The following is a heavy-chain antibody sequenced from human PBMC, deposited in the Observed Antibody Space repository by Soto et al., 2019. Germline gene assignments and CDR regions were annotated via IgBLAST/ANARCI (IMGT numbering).Heavy chain of an antibody. CDR3: EKDPPYDSPL. J-gene: IGHJ4*02. D-gene: IGHD3-22*01. Sequence: GGLRLSGAASVFTFSSYAMIWVRQAPGKGLEWVSAISGSGGSTYYADSVKGRFTISRDNSKNTLYLQMNSLRAEDTAVYYCEKDPPYDSPLWGQGTLVTVSS. V-gene: IGHV3-23*01. CDR2: ISGSGGST. CDR1: VFTFSSYA.